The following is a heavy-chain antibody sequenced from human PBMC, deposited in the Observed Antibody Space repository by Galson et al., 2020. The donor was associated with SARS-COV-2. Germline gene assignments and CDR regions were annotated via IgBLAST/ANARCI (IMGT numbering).Heavy chain of an antibody. CDR3: ARARGRRFGSFDDALDI. CDR2: ISHDGSGK. Sequence: QLGESLKISCKASGFSFSSYVMFWVRQIPGKGLEWVSAISHDGSGKNYGDSVKGRFTISRDNSESSVYLQMNRLRHEDTAVYYCARARGRRFGSFDDALDIWGQGTTVTASS. D-gene: IGHD3-16*01. V-gene: IGHV3-30*03. J-gene: IGHJ3*02. CDR1: GFSFSSYV.